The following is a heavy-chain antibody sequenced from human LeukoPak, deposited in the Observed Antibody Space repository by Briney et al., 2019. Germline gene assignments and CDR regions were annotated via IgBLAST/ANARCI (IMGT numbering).Heavy chain of an antibody. CDR1: GFTFSSYG. Sequence: PGRSLRLSCAASGFTFSSYGMHWVRQAPGKGLEWVAVISYDGSNKYYADSVKGRFTISRDNSKNTLYLQMNGLRAEDTAVYYCAKLIDYGGNSVSYWGQGTLVTVSS. D-gene: IGHD4-23*01. CDR3: AKLIDYGGNSVSY. V-gene: IGHV3-30*18. J-gene: IGHJ4*02. CDR2: ISYDGSNK.